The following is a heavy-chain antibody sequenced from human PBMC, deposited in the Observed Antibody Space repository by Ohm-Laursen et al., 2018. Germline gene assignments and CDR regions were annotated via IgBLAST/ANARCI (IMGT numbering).Heavy chain of an antibody. J-gene: IGHJ4*02. CDR1: AGSISSYY. V-gene: IGHV4-59*12. CDR3: ARGFSGWWGRIDY. Sequence: SDTLSLTCTVSAGSISSYYWNWIRQPPGKGLEWIGYIHYSGNTNYNPSLKSRVSISVDTSKNQFSLKLSSVTAADTAVYYCARGFSGWWGRIDYWGQGILVTVSS. D-gene: IGHD6-19*01. CDR2: IHYSGNT.